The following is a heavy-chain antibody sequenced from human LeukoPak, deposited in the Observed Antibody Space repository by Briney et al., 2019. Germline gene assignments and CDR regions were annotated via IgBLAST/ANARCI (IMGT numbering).Heavy chain of an antibody. J-gene: IGHJ4*02. D-gene: IGHD1-26*01. V-gene: IGHV5-51*01. CDR3: ARLVGTTLYFDS. CDR2: IYPGGSES. Sequence: GESLKISCQGSGYIFSNNWITWVRQMPGKGLEWMGIIYPGGSESRYSPSFQGQVTISADKSISTAYLQWSSLKASDTAMYYCARLVGTTLYFDSWGQGTLVTVSS. CDR1: GYIFSNNW.